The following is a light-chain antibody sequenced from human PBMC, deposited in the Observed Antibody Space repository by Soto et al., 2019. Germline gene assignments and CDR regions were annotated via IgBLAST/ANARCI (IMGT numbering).Light chain of an antibody. CDR1: QSVTSNS. CDR2: GES. J-gene: IGKJ5*01. CDR3: QKYGSSLIT. V-gene: IGKV3-20*01. Sequence: EIVLTRSPGTLSLSPWERATLSCRASQSVTSNSLAWYHQKFGQPPRILIYGESSRATGIPDRLSGSGSGTDLTLTISRLEPEDVAVYCCQKYGSSLITCGQGTRLEIK.